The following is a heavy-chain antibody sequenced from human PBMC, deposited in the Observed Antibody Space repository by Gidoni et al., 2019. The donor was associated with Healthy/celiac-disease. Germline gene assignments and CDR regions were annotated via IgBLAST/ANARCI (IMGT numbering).Heavy chain of an antibody. CDR3: AREERSLLWFGDRGFFDY. CDR2: IYSSGST. J-gene: IGHJ4*02. Sequence: QVQLQESGPGLVKPSETLSLTCTVYGGSISSYYWSWLRQPPGKGLEWIGYIYSSGSTNYNPSLKSRVTISVDTSKNQFSLKLSSVTAADTAVYYCAREERSLLWFGDRGFFDYWGQGTLVTVSS. D-gene: IGHD3-10*01. V-gene: IGHV4-59*01. CDR1: GGSISSYY.